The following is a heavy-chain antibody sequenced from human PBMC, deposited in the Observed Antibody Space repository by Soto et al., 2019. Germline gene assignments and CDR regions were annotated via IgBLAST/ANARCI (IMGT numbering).Heavy chain of an antibody. D-gene: IGHD2-15*01. CDR3: TSAQKLYYMEV. CDR1: GFTFSSYW. CDR2: IKSDGTSP. V-gene: IGHV3-74*01. Sequence: EMQLVESGGDLVQPGGSLRLSCATSGFTFSSYWLYWVRQAPGKGLVWVSRIKSDGTSPTYADSVKGRFTISRDDAKKTLKLQMSGLRADDTAVYYCTSAQKLYYMEVWGKGTTVTVSS. J-gene: IGHJ6*03.